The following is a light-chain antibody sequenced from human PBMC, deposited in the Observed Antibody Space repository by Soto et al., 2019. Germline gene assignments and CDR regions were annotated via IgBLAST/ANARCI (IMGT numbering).Light chain of an antibody. J-gene: IGLJ1*01. CDR2: DDN. CDR3: GSWDSSLSAYV. CDR1: SSNIWGNS. Sequence: QSVLTQPPSVSAAPGQKVTISCSGSSSNIWGNSVSWYQQLPGTAPKLLIYDDNKRPSGIPDRLSGSKSGTSATLGITGFQTGDEADYYCGSWDSSLSAYVFGTGTKVTAL. V-gene: IGLV1-51*01.